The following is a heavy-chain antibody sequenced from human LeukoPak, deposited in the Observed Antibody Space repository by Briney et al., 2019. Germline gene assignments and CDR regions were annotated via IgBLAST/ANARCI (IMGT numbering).Heavy chain of an antibody. Sequence: PGGSLRLSCAASGFIVSSNSMSWVRQAPGKGLEWVSLIYTGGTTYYADSVKGRFIISRDNSKNTLYLQMNSLRAEDTAVYYCARAYRYCSSTSCYFFDYWGQGTLVTVSS. V-gene: IGHV3-66*01. J-gene: IGHJ4*02. CDR2: IYTGGTT. D-gene: IGHD2-2*01. CDR3: ARAYRYCSSTSCYFFDY. CDR1: GFIVSSNS.